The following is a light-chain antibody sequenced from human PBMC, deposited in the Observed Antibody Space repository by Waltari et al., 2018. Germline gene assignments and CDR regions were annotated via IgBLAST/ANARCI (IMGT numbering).Light chain of an antibody. V-gene: IGLV1-40*01. J-gene: IGLJ2*01. CDR1: GPTMGAASD. Sequence: QSALPQPPSRSGAPGQRLPTTFTGSGPTMGAASDATWYQQFPGTAPKLLLYGNNNRPSGVPDRFSASKTGTSASLAITGLQAEDEADYYCQSYDRSLSVVFGGGTKLTVL. CDR3: QSYDRSLSVV. CDR2: GNN.